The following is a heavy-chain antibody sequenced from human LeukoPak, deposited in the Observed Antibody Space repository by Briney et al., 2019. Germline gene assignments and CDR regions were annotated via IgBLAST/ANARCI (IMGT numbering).Heavy chain of an antibody. D-gene: IGHD7-27*01. J-gene: IGHJ4*02. V-gene: IGHV4-59*01. CDR2: IYYSGST. CDR3: ARDRTGVPWIFDY. Sequence: SETLSLTCTVAGGSISSYYWSWIRQPPGKGLEWIGYIYYSGSTNYNPSLKSRVTISVDTSKNQFSLKLSSVTAADTAVYYYARDRTGVPWIFDYWGQGTLVTVSS. CDR1: GGSISSYY.